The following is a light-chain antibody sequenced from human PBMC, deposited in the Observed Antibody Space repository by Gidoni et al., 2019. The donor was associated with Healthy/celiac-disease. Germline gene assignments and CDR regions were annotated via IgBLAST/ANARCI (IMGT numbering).Light chain of an antibody. J-gene: IGKJ2*01. CDR2: WAS. CDR3: QQYYSTPHT. V-gene: IGKV4-1*01. Sequence: DIVMTQSPDSLAVSLGERATINCKSSQSVLYSSNNENYLAWYQQKPGQPPKLLIYWASTRESGVPDRFRGSGSGTDFTLTISSLQAEDVAVYYCQQYYSTPHTFGQGTKLEIK. CDR1: QSVLYSSNNENY.